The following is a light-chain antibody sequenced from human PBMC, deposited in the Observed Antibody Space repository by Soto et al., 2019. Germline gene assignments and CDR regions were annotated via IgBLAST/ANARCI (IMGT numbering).Light chain of an antibody. J-gene: IGKJ1*01. CDR1: QSVSSNY. Sequence: EIVLTQSPDTLSLSPGVRATLSCRTSQSVSSNYSAWHQQKPAQAPRLLIYGASSRPAGIPDRCSGSGSGTDFTLTISRLEPEDLAVYYCQQYGTSHRTFGQGTKVDI. CDR2: GAS. V-gene: IGKV3-20*01. CDR3: QQYGTSHRT.